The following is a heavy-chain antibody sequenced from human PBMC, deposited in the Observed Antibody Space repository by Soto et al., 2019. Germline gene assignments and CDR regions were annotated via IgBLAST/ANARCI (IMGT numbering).Heavy chain of an antibody. Sequence: SETLSLTCTVSGGSISSGDYYWSWIRQPPGEGLEWIGYIYYSGSTYYNPSLKSRVTISVDTSKNQFSLKLSSVTAADTAVYYCARGQGTNNWFDPWGQGTLVTVSS. CDR2: IYYSGST. D-gene: IGHD1-7*01. J-gene: IGHJ5*02. CDR1: GGSISSGDYY. V-gene: IGHV4-30-4*01. CDR3: ARGQGTNNWFDP.